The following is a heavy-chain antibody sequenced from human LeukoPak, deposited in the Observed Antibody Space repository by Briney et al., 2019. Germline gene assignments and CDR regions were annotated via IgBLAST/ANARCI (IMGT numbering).Heavy chain of an antibody. CDR2: INHSGST. CDR3: ARLAKEVTYRAYYFDH. D-gene: IGHD5-18*01. Sequence: GSLRLSCAASGFTFSSYAMTWVRQPPGKGLEWIGEINHSGSTNYNPSLKSRVTISRDTSKNQFSLELSSVTAADTAVYYCARLAKEVTYRAYYFDHWGQGTLVTVSS. CDR1: GFTFSSYA. V-gene: IGHV4-34*01. J-gene: IGHJ4*02.